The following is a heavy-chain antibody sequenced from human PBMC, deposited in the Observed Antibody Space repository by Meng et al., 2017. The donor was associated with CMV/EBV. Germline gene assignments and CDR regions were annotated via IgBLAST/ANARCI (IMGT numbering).Heavy chain of an antibody. J-gene: IGHJ4*02. CDR1: GYTCTGYY. Sequence: LVPLWVEVRKPGACWKVTSKASGYTCTGYYMHLVRQAPVQGLEWMGWINPNSGGTNYAQKFQGRVTMTRDTSISTAYMELSRLRSDDTAVYYCARVQVRGEMATPAGYWGQGTLVTVSS. V-gene: IGHV1-2*02. CDR3: ARVQVRGEMATPAGY. CDR2: INPNSGGT. D-gene: IGHD5-24*01.